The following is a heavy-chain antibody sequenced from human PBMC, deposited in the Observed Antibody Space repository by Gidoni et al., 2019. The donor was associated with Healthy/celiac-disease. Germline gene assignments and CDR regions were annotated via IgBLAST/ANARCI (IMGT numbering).Heavy chain of an antibody. J-gene: IGHJ4*02. CDR3: ARGGPGGDYGDY. CDR1: GFTFSSYS. Sequence: EVQLVESGGGLVKPGGSLRLSCAASGFTFSSYSMNWVRQAQGKGVEWVASISSSSSYIYYADSVKGRFTISRDNAKNSLYLQMNSLRAEDTAVYYCARGGPGGDYGDYWGQGTLVTVSS. CDR2: ISSSSSYI. V-gene: IGHV3-21*01. D-gene: IGHD2-15*01.